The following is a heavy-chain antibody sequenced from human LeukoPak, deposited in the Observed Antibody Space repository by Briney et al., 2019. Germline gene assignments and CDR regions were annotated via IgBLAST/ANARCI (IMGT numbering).Heavy chain of an antibody. V-gene: IGHV1-2*02. CDR3: ARDSHCGDDNCYEYFPH. Sequence: VASVKVSCKASGYTFTNYYMHWVRQAPGQGLEWMGWINPNSGDTKSLQKFQGRVTMTRDTSINTAYMELSGLRSDDTAVYYCARDSHCGDDNCYEYFPHWGQGTLVTVSS. J-gene: IGHJ1*01. D-gene: IGHD2-15*01. CDR2: INPNSGDT. CDR1: GYTFTNYY.